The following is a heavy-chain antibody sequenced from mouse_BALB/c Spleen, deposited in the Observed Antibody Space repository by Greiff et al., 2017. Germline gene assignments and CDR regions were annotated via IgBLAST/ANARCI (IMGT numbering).Heavy chain of an antibody. Sequence: VHLVESGPGLVQPSQSLSITCTVSGFSLTSYGVHWVRQSPGKGLEWLGVIWSGGSTDYNAAFISRLSISKDNSKSQVFFKMNSLQANDTAIYYCARLSFAYWGQGTLVTVSA. J-gene: IGHJ3*01. CDR1: GFSLTSYG. CDR2: IWSGGST. V-gene: IGHV2-2*02. CDR3: ARLSFAY.